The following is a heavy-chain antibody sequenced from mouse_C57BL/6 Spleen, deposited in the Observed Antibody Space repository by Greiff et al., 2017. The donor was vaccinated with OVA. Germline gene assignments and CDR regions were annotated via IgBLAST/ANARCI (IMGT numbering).Heavy chain of an antibody. CDR1: GYTFTSYW. J-gene: IGHJ1*03. V-gene: IGHV1-64*01. CDR3: AREDDYYYGSSDSYFDV. CDR2: IHPNSGST. D-gene: IGHD1-1*01. Sequence: QVQLKQPGAELVKPGASVKLSCKASGYTFTSYWMHWVKQRPGQGLEWIGMIHPNSGSTNYNEKFKSKATLTVDKSSSTAYMQLSSLTSEDSAVYYCAREDDYYYGSSDSYFDVWGTGTTVTVSS.